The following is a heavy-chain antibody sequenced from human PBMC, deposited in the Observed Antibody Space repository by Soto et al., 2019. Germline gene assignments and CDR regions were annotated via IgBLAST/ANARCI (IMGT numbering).Heavy chain of an antibody. CDR1: GFTFSDYA. J-gene: IGHJ4*02. CDR3: AREYSSAWYYFDY. CDR2: ISSNGGST. D-gene: IGHD6-19*01. V-gene: IGHV3-64*01. Sequence: EVQLVESGGALVQSGGSLRLSCAASGFTFSDYAMHWVRQAPGKGLECVSVISSNGGSTYYASSVQGRFTISRDNSKNTLYLQMGTLSTEDMAMYYCAREYSSAWYYFDYWCQGTQVTVSS.